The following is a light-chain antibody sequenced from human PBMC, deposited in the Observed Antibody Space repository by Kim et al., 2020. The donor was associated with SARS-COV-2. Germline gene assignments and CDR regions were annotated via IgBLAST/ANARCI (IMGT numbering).Light chain of an antibody. CDR2: KTT. CDR1: QSINNW. J-gene: IGKJ2*01. V-gene: IGKV1-5*03. CDR3: QQYNSYSAET. Sequence: DIQMTQSPSTLSASVGDRVTITCRASQSINNWLAWYQQKPGKAPNLLIYKTTNLKRGVPSRFSGSGSGTEYTLTISSLQPDDFATYYCQQYNSYSAETFGQGTKLEI.